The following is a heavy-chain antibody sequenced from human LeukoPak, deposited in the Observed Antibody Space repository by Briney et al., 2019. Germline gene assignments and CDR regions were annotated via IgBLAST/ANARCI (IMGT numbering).Heavy chain of an antibody. D-gene: IGHD4-17*01. CDR3: ASQTPYYGDYPPGYYYYYMDV. J-gene: IGHJ6*03. CDR1: GYSISSDYY. V-gene: IGHV4-38-2*02. Sequence: PSEALLLTCTVSGYSISSDYYGAGIRQPPGKGLVWIGIIYHSGNTYYNPSLNSRHTISVDTSKNQFAMKMTSVTAADTAVYYCASQTPYYGDYPPGYYYYYMDVWGKGTTVTVSS. CDR2: IYHSGNT.